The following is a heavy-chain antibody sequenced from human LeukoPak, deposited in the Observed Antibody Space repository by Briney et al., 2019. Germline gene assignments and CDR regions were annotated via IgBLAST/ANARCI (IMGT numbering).Heavy chain of an antibody. D-gene: IGHD4-17*01. CDR3: ARVADMTTVTNGFDY. CDR2: INPNSGGT. CDR1: GYTFTGYY. V-gene: IGHV1-2*02. J-gene: IGHJ4*02. Sequence: ASLKVSCKASGYTFTGYYMHWVRQAPGQGLEWMGWINPNSGGTNYAQKFQGRVTMTRDTSISTAYMELSRLRSDDTAVYYCARVADMTTVTNGFDYWGQGTLVTVSA.